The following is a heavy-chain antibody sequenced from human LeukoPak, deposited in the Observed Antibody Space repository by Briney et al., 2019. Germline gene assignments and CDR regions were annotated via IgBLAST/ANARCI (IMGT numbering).Heavy chain of an antibody. CDR1: GFTFSSYW. D-gene: IGHD5-12*01. Sequence: PGGSLRLSCAASGFTFSSYWMSWVRQAPGKGLEGVANIKQDGSEKYYVDSVKGRFTISRDNAKNSLYLQMNSLRAEDTAVYYCARDVATDAFDIWGQGTMVTVSS. V-gene: IGHV3-7*01. CDR3: ARDVATDAFDI. J-gene: IGHJ3*02. CDR2: IKQDGSEK.